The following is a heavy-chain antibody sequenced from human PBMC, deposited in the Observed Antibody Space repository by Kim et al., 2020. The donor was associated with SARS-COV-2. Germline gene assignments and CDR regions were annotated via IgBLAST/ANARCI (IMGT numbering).Heavy chain of an antibody. D-gene: IGHD1-7*01. J-gene: IGHJ3*02. CDR3: AKDSNYVGNSVAFDI. CDR1: GFTFDDYA. Sequence: GGSLRLSCAASGFTFDDYAMHWVRQAPGKGLEWVSGISWNSGSIGYAYSVNGRFTISRDNAKNSLYLQMNSLRAEDTALYYCAKDSNYVGNSVAFDIWG. CDR2: ISWNSGSI. V-gene: IGHV3-9*01.